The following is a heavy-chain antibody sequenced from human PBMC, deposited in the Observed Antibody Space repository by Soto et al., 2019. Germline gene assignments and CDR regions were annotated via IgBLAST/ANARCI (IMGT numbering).Heavy chain of an antibody. CDR1: GYTFTGYY. D-gene: IGHD2-2*02. J-gene: IGHJ6*02. CDR2: INPNSGGT. CDR3: ARGASFRYCSSTSCYTHRSYDYYGMDV. Sequence: ASVKVSCKASGYTFTGYYMHWVRQAPGQGLEWMGWINPNSGGTNYAQKFQGRVTMTRDTSISTAYMELSRLRSDDTAVYYCARGASFRYCSSTSCYTHRSYDYYGMDVWGQGTTVTVSS. V-gene: IGHV1-2*02.